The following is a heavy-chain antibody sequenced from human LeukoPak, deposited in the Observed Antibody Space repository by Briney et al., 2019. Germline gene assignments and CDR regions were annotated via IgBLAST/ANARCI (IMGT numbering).Heavy chain of an antibody. CDR1: GYTFTGYY. J-gene: IGHJ4*02. CDR2: INPNSGGT. D-gene: IGHD2-2*01. CDR3: ARVGDCSSTSCFLTDY. Sequence: GASVKVSCKASGYTFTGYYMHWVRQAPGQGLEWMGGINPNSGGTNYAQKFQGRVTMTRDTSISTAYMELSRLRSDDTAVYYCARVGDCSSTSCFLTDYWGQGTLVTVSS. V-gene: IGHV1-2*02.